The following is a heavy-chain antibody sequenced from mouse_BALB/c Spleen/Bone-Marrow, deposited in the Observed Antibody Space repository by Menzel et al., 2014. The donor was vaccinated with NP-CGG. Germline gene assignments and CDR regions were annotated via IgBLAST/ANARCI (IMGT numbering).Heavy chain of an antibody. V-gene: IGHV7-1*02. D-gene: IGHD2-10*02. CDR1: GFTFSDFY. J-gene: IGHJ3*01. Sequence: EVQGVGSGGGLVQPGDSLRLSCATSGFTFSDFYMEWVRQPPGKRLEWIAASRNKAKYYTTEYSASVKGRFIVSRDTSQSVLYLQMNALRAEDTAIYYCARDVGYGNYFVYWGQGTLVTVSA. CDR2: SRNKAKYYTT. CDR3: ARDVGYGNYFVY.